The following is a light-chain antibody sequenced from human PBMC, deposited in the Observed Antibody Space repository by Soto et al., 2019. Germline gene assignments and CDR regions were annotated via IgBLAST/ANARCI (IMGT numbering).Light chain of an antibody. Sequence: EIVLTQSPATLSLSPGERATFSCRASQSVSSYLAWYQQKPGQAPRLLIYDASNRATGIPARFSGSESGTDFTLTIHSLEPEDFAVYYCQQRSNWPYTFGQGTKLEI. CDR3: QQRSNWPYT. CDR1: QSVSSY. J-gene: IGKJ2*01. V-gene: IGKV3-11*01. CDR2: DAS.